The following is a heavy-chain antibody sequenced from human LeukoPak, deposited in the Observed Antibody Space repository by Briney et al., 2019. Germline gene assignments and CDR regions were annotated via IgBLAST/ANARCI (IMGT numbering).Heavy chain of an antibody. CDR2: IYYSGST. CDR3: AREGIAARRGWFDP. D-gene: IGHD6-6*01. J-gene: IGHJ5*02. CDR1: GGSISSSSYY. Sequence: SETLSLTCTVSGGSISSSSYYWGWIRQPPGKGLEWIGSIYYSGSTYYNPSLKSRVTISVDTSKNQFSLKLSSVTAADTAVYYCAREGIAARRGWFDPWGQGTLVTVSS. V-gene: IGHV4-39*07.